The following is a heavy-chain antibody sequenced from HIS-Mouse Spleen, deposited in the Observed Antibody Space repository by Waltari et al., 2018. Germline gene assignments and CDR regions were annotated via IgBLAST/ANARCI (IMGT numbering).Heavy chain of an antibody. D-gene: IGHD3-3*01. CDR3: ARSPYYDFWSGYSDNWFDP. J-gene: IGHJ5*02. Sequence: QVQLQESGPGLVKPSQTLSLTCTVSGGSISSGGYYWSWIRQHPGKGLEWIGYINASGRHYYNPSLKGRVTISVDTSKNQFSLKLSSVTAADTAVYYCARSPYYDFWSGYSDNWFDPWGQGTLVTVSS. CDR1: GGSISSGGYY. V-gene: IGHV4-31*03. CDR2: INASGRH.